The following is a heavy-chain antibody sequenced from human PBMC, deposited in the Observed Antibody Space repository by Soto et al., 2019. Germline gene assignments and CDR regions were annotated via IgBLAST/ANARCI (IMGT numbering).Heavy chain of an antibody. CDR1: GGTFSTYT. CDR3: TLVSWSAETFDI. Sequence: QVQLVQSGAEVKKPGSSVKVSCKASGGTFSTYTSIWVRQAPAQGLEWMGRIIPMLNITNTAQSLQDRVTIIADKSTSTAYRELSTLRSDDLAMYFCTLVSWSAETFDIWGRGTMVTVSS. V-gene: IGHV1-69*02. D-gene: IGHD6-13*01. CDR2: IIPMLNIT. J-gene: IGHJ3*02.